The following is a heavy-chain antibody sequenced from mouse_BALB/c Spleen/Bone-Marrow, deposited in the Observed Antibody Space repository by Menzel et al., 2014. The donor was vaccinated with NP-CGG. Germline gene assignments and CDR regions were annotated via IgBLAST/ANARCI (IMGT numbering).Heavy chain of an antibody. CDR3: ARERYYGNGRIFEY. D-gene: IGHD1-1*01. Sequence: ELNLVESGGGLVQPGGSLKLSCAGSGFTFSSYGMSWDRQTPDKRLELVATINSNGGSTYYPDSVKGRFTISRDNAKNTLYLQMSSLKSEDTAMYYCARERYYGNGRIFEYWNQSATLEVST. CDR1: GFTFSSYG. V-gene: IGHV5-6-3*01. J-gene: IGHJ2*01. CDR2: INSNGGST.